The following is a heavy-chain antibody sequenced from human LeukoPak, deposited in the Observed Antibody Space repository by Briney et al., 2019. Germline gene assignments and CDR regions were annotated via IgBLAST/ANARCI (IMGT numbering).Heavy chain of an antibody. CDR3: ARVVAAKYYFDY. D-gene: IGHD2-15*01. J-gene: IGHJ4*02. V-gene: IGHV4-59*01. CDR2: IYYSGST. CDR1: GGSIVNYY. Sequence: PSETLSLTCTVSGGSIVNYYWSWIRQPPGKGLEWIGYIYYSGSTNYNPSLKSRVTISVDTSKNQFSLKLSSVTAADTAVYYCARVVAAKYYFDYWGQGTLVTVSS.